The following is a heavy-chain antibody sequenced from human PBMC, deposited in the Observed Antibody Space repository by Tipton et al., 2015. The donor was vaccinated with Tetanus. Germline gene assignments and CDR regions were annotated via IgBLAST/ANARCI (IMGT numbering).Heavy chain of an antibody. CDR2: IHNSGST. CDR3: ARDQARGSRGWNYFDY. J-gene: IGHJ4*02. V-gene: IGHV4-28*03. D-gene: IGHD1-26*01. Sequence: GLVKPSDTLSLTCAVSGYSISRSHWWAWIRQPPGKGLERIGHIHNSGSTYYNPSLKSRVTILVDTTKNQFSLKLKSVTAADTAVYYCARDQARGSRGWNYFDYWGQGSLVTVSS. CDR1: GYSISRSHW.